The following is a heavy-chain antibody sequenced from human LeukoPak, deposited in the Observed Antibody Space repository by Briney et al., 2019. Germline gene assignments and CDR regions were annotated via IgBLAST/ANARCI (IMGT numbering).Heavy chain of an antibody. CDR1: GFTFSSYW. Sequence: PGGSLRLSCAASGFTFSSYWMTWVRQAPGKGLEWVANINQDGNEKYSVDPVEGRFTISRDNAKNSLYLQVNSLRAEDTAVYYCAKDREYDDSCDYNGWGQGTLVTVSS. CDR3: AKDREYDDSCDYNG. V-gene: IGHV3-7*03. J-gene: IGHJ4*02. CDR2: INQDGNEK. D-gene: IGHD3-22*01.